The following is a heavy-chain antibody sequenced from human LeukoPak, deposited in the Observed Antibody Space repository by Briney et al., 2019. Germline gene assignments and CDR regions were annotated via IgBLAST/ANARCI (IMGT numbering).Heavy chain of an antibody. D-gene: IGHD6-19*01. J-gene: IGHJ5*02. V-gene: IGHV1-2*02. CDR2: INPNSGGT. Sequence: GASVKVSCKASGYTFTGYYMHWVRQAPGQGLEWMGWINPNSGGTNYAQKFQGRVTMTRDTSISTAYMELSRLRSDDTAVYYCARQAGGSGCCNWFDPWGQGTLVTVSS. CDR3: ARQAGGSGCCNWFDP. CDR1: GYTFTGYY.